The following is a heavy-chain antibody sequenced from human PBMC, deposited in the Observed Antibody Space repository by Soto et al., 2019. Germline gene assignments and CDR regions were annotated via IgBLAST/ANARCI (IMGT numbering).Heavy chain of an antibody. CDR3: AKGDGGYFDH. CDR2: IEISGRAT. Sequence: EVQLLESGGGLVQPGGSLRLSCIASGFSFSNYAMIWVRQAPGKGPEWVSSIEISGRATYYADAVKGRFTISRDDSKNEVYLQMNSMRGEDTAVYFCAKGDGGYFDHWGQGSLVTVSS. CDR1: GFSFSNYA. J-gene: IGHJ4*02. V-gene: IGHV3-23*05. D-gene: IGHD3-16*01.